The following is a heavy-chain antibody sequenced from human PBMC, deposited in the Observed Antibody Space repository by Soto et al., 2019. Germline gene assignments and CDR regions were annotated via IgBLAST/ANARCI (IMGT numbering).Heavy chain of an antibody. CDR1: GFNFPTFW. V-gene: IGHV5-51*01. CDR2: IYPDDSDT. J-gene: IGHJ5*01. D-gene: IGHD6-13*01. CDR3: ASSIAAVATVRSFDS. Sequence: GESLKISCKHSGFNFPTFWIAWVRQMPGKGLEWMGTIYPDDSDTRYSPSFQGQVTISADKSIQTAYLQWGSLKASDSALYYCASSIAAVATVRSFDSWGQGTLVTVSS.